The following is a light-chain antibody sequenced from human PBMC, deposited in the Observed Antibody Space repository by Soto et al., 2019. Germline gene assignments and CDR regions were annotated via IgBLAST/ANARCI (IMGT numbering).Light chain of an antibody. CDR3: QQYGRPPPYT. CDR2: GAT. CDR1: QSVRSSY. Sequence: EIVLTQSPGTLSLSPGERATLSCRASQSVRSSYLAWYQQKPGQAPRLLIYGATSRATGIPDRFSGSGSGTDLTLTISRLEPEDFAVYYCQQYGRPPPYTFGQGTKLEIK. V-gene: IGKV3-20*01. J-gene: IGKJ2*01.